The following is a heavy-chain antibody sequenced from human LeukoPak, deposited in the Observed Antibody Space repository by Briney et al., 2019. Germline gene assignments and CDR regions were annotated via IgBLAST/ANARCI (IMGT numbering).Heavy chain of an antibody. V-gene: IGHV3-48*01. CDR2: ISSSSSTI. D-gene: IGHD1-26*01. CDR3: AREGRREFDY. CDR1: GFTFSSYS. Sequence: GGSLRLSCAASGFTFSSYSMNWVRQAPGKGLEWVSYISSSSSTIYYADSVKGRLTISRDNAKNSLYLQMNSLRAEDTAVCYCAREGRREFDYWGQGTLVTVSS. J-gene: IGHJ4*02.